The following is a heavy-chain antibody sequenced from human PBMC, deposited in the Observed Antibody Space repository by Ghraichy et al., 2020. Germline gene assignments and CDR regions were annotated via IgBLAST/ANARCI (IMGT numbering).Heavy chain of an antibody. CDR1: GFTFSSYA. Sequence: GGSLRLSCAASGFTFSSYAMSWVRQAPGKGLEWVSAISGSGGSTYYADSVKGRFTISRDNSKNTLYLQMNSLRAEDTAVYYCVKPVGARTFFDYWGQGTLVTVSS. CDR2: ISGSGGST. V-gene: IGHV3-23*01. D-gene: IGHD1-26*01. J-gene: IGHJ4*02. CDR3: VKPVGARTFFDY.